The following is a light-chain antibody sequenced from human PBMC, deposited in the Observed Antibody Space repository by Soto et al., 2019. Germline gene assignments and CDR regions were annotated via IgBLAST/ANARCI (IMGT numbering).Light chain of an antibody. CDR2: EVS. CDR3: SSFTSGNTLV. J-gene: IGLJ2*01. Sequence: QSALTQPASVSGSPGQSITISCTGTSSDVGAYNYVSWYQQHPGKAPKLMIFEVSDRPSGVSNRFSGSKSGNTASLTISGLQAEDEATYYCSSFTSGNTLVFGGGTKLTVL. V-gene: IGLV2-14*01. CDR1: SSDVGAYNY.